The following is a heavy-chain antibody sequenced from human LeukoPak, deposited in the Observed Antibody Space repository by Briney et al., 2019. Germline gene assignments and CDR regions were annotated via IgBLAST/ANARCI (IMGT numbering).Heavy chain of an antibody. V-gene: IGHV3-30*02. J-gene: IGHJ4*02. CDR2: IQYDGSNK. Sequence: GGSLRLSCTASGFTFSSYGIHWVRQAPGKGLEWVAFIQYDGSNKYYADSVKGRFTISRDNSKNTLYLQMNSLRAEDTAVYYCAKTLYGTGSYYLCDYWGQGTLVTVSS. CDR1: GFTFSSYG. D-gene: IGHD3-10*01. CDR3: AKTLYGTGSYYLCDY.